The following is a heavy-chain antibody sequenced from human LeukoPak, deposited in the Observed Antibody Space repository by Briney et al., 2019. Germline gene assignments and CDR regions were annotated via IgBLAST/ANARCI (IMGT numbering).Heavy chain of an antibody. V-gene: IGHV3-48*03. D-gene: IGHD3-22*01. Sequence: GGSLRLSCAASGFTFSSYEMNWVRQAPGKGLEWVSYISSSGSTIYYADSVKGRFTISRDNAKISLYLQMNSLRAEDTAVYYCARDGAYSDSSPDAFDIWGQGTMVTVSS. CDR1: GFTFSSYE. CDR2: ISSSGSTI. J-gene: IGHJ3*02. CDR3: ARDGAYSDSSPDAFDI.